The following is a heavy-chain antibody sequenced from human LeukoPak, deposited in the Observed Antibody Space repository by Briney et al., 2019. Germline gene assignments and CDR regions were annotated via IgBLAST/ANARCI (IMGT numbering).Heavy chain of an antibody. Sequence: SETLSFTCAVSGGSISTYYWNWIRQPPGKGLEWIGYIYYGGSAIYNPSLKSRVTISVDRSKNQFSLKLNSVTAADTAVYYCATMAVAGTGYNWLDPWGQGTLVTVSS. V-gene: IGHV4-59*08. D-gene: IGHD6-19*01. J-gene: IGHJ5*02. CDR3: ATMAVAGTGYNWLDP. CDR2: IYYGGSA. CDR1: GGSISTYY.